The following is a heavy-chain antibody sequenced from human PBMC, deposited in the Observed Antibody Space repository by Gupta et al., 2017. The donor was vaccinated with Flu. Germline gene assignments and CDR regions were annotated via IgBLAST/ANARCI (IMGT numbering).Heavy chain of an antibody. CDR3: VKASYFDTSGYSIDAFDL. D-gene: IGHD3-22*01. Sequence: EVQLVESGGGLVQPGRSLRLSCAASGFNFDDYAMHWVRQVPGEGLEWVAGVSWNSASVGYADSVKGRFTISKDNAKSSLFLQMNSLRVEDTAFYFCVKASYFDTSGYSIDAFDLWGQGTMVTVSS. J-gene: IGHJ3*01. CDR1: GFNFDDYA. V-gene: IGHV3-9*01. CDR2: VSWNSASV.